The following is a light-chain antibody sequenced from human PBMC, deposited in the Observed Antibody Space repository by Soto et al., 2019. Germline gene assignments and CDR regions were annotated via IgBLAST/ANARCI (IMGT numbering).Light chain of an antibody. CDR1: QNINNY. CDR2: DAS. V-gene: IGKV1-33*01. Sequence: EIQMTQSPSSLSAAVGDRVTITCQASQNINNYLNWYQQKPGRAPKLLIYDASNLEAGVPSRFRGSGCGTDFTFTISRLQPEDIATYYCQQYENLPTFGQGTRLEIK. CDR3: QQYENLPT. J-gene: IGKJ5*01.